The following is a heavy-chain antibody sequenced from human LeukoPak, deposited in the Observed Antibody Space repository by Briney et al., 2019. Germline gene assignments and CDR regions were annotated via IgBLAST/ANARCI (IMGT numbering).Heavy chain of an antibody. CDR3: ARAPLITIFGVVILDAFDI. CDR1: GVSISSGGYY. V-gene: IGHV4-31*03. CDR2: IYYSGST. Sequence: PSETLSLTCTVSGVSISSGGYYWSWIRQHPGKGLEWIGYIYYSGSTYYNPSLKSRVTISVDTSKNQFSLKLSSVTAADTAVYYCARAPLITIFGVVILDAFDIWGQGTMVTVSS. D-gene: IGHD3-3*01. J-gene: IGHJ3*02.